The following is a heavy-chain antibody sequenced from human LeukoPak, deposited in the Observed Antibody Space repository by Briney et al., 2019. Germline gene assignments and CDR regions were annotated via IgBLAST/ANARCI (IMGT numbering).Heavy chain of an antibody. CDR1: GFTFDDYG. CDR2: INWNGGST. V-gene: IGHV3-20*04. J-gene: IGHJ4*02. CDR3: AGGQWEMATIIPFDY. D-gene: IGHD5-24*01. Sequence: PGGSLRLACAASGFTFDDYGMCWVRQAPVKGLEWVSGINWNGGSTGYADSVKGRFTISRDNAKNSLYLQMNSLRAEDTAVYYCAGGQWEMATIIPFDYWGQGTLVTVSS.